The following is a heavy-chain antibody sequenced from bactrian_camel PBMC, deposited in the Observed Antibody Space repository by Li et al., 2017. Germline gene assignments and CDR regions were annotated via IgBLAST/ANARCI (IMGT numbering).Heavy chain of an antibody. CDR3: VRRSTPWS. Sequence: QLVESGGGLVQPGGSLTLSCAASGFTFSAYWIHWVRQSPGKGFEWVSTINYEGRITDYSDSVKGRFTISRDNAKNTAYLQVNNLKPDDTAVYYCVRRSTPWSWGQGTQVTVS. J-gene: IGHJ4*01. V-gene: IGHV3S25*01. CDR2: INYEGRIT. D-gene: IGHD1*01. CDR1: GFTFSAYW.